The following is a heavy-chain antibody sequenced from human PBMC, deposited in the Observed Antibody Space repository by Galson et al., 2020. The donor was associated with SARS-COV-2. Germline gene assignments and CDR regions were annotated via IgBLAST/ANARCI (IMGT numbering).Heavy chain of an antibody. CDR1: GFTFSSHG. CDR3: ARDVGIAAAGTESDY. CDR2: IWYDGSNK. J-gene: IGHJ4*02. Sequence: GGSLRLSCAASGFTFSSHGMHWVRQAPGKGLEWVAVIWYDGSNKYYADSVKGRFTISRDNSKNTLYLQMNSLRAEDTAVYYCARDVGIAAAGTESDYWGQGTLVTVSS. V-gene: IGHV3-33*01. D-gene: IGHD6-13*01.